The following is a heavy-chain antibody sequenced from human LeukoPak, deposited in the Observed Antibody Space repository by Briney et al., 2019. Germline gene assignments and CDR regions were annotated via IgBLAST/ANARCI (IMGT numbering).Heavy chain of an antibody. D-gene: IGHD2-15*01. CDR1: GGSFSSYY. Sequence: PSETLSLTCAVYGGSFSSYYWSWIRQPPGKGLEWIGYVYYGGSTNYNPSLKSRVTISVDTSKNQFSLRLNSVTAADTAVYYCARDDGGFDYWGQGTLVTVSS. V-gene: IGHV4-59*01. J-gene: IGHJ4*02. CDR2: VYYGGST. CDR3: ARDDGGFDY.